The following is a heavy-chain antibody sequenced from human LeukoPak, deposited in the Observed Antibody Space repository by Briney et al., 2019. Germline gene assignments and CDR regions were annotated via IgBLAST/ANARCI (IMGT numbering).Heavy chain of an antibody. J-gene: IGHJ4*02. D-gene: IGHD6-19*01. Sequence: GGSLRLSCAASGFTFTDYDMHWVRQVIGKGLEWVSAIGIRGDTHYSGSVKGRFTISRENAESSLYLQMNSLGAEDTAVYYCARGGIQVSGIDEFDYWGQGTLVTVSS. CDR1: GFTFTDYD. V-gene: IGHV3-13*01. CDR2: IGIRGDT. CDR3: ARGGIQVSGIDEFDY.